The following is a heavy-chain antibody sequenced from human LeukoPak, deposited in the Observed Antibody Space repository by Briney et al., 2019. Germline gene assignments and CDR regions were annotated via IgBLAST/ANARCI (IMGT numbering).Heavy chain of an antibody. CDR2: VSTGSNYI. Sequence: PGGSLRLSCTASGFTFSSYSLNWVRQAPGKGLEWVSSVSTGSNYIYYADSVKGRFTISRDNDKNSLYLQMNSLRVEDTAVYYCARDGGYEPSGPDAFDIWGQGTMVTVSS. CDR3: ARDGGYEPSGPDAFDI. D-gene: IGHD5-12*01. J-gene: IGHJ3*02. CDR1: GFTFSSYS. V-gene: IGHV3-21*01.